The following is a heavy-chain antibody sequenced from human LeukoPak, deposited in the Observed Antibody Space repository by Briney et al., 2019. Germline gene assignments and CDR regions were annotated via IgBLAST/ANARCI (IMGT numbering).Heavy chain of an antibody. J-gene: IGHJ4*02. V-gene: IGHV1-69*05. D-gene: IGHD3-22*01. CDR1: GGTFSSYA. CDR3: ARGPYDSSGYWYYFDY. CDR2: IIPIFGTA. Sequence: SVKVSCKASGGTFSSYATSWVRQAPGQGLEWMGGIIPIFGTANYAQKFQGRVTITTDESTSTAYMELSSLRSEDTAVYYCARGPYDSSGYWYYFDYWGQGTLVTVSS.